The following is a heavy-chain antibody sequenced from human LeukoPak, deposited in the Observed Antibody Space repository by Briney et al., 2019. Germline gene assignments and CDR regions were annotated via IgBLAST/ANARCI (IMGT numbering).Heavy chain of an antibody. CDR1: GYNFSNCL. V-gene: IGHV5-51*01. CDR3: ARLKGYCSGGSCYSLFYFDY. J-gene: IGHJ4*02. D-gene: IGHD2-15*01. CDR2: IYPGDSDT. Sequence: GESLKISCEGSGYNFSNCLIGWVRQMPGKGLEWMGIIYPGDSDTRYSPSFQGQVTISADKSISTAYLQWSSLKASDTAMYYCARLKGYCSGGSCYSLFYFDYWGQGTLVTVSS.